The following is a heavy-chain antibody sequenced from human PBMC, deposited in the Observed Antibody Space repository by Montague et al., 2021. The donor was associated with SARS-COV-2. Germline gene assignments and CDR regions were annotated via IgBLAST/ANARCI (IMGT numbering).Heavy chain of an antibody. J-gene: IGHJ4*01. CDR3: ARDVGKGFSGYETGGGFDY. V-gene: IGHV4-39*07. D-gene: IGHD5-12*01. CDR1: GGSISSSNYF. CDR2: IYFGGGT. Sequence: SETLSLTCTVSGGSISSSNYFWGWIRQPPGKGLEWIGSIYFGGGTYYNPSLKSRVTISVDTSKNHFSLKLTSVTAADTAVYYCARDVGKGFSGYETGGGFDYWGQGTTVTVSS.